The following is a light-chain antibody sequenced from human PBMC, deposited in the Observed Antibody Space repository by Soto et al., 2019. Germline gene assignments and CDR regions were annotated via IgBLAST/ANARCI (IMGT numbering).Light chain of an antibody. Sequence: QSVLTQPASVSGSPGQSITISCTGTSSDVGTYNYVSWYQQHPGKPPKLMIYDVSDRPSGVSSRFSGSKSGNTASLTISGLQAEDEADYYCLSYTSTSTYVFGTGTKVTVL. V-gene: IGLV2-14*03. CDR3: LSYTSTSTYV. CDR1: SSDVGTYNY. CDR2: DVS. J-gene: IGLJ1*01.